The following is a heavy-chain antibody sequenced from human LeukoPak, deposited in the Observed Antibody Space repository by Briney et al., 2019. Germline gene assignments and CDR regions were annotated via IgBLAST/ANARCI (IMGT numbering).Heavy chain of an antibody. CDR1: GFTFSSYS. CDR2: ISSSSSHI. V-gene: IGHV3-21*01. J-gene: IGHJ4*02. CDR3: ARDDSGYLDY. D-gene: IGHD1-26*01. Sequence: GGSLRLSCAASGFTFSSYSMNWVRQAPGKGLEWVSSISSSSSHIYYADSVKGRFTISRDNAKNSLYLQMNSLRAEDTAVYYCARDDSGYLDYWGQGTLVTVSS.